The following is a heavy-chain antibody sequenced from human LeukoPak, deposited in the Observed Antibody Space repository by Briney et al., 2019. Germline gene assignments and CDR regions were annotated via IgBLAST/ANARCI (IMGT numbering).Heavy chain of an antibody. J-gene: IGHJ5*02. D-gene: IGHD1-1*01. Sequence: PGGSLRLSCAASGFTFSSYSMNWVRQAPGKGLEWVSYISSSSTIYYADSVKGRFTISRGNAKNSLYLQMNSLRAEDTALYYCARGIDDGDNWFDPWGQGTLVTVSS. CDR3: ARGIDDGDNWFDP. CDR1: GFTFSSYS. V-gene: IGHV3-48*04. CDR2: ISSSSTI.